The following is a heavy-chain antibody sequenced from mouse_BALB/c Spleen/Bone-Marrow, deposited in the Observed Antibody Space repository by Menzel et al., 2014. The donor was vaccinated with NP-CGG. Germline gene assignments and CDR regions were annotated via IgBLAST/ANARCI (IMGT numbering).Heavy chain of an antibody. CDR3: ARPLYDGYYVWFAY. Sequence: EVQLQQSGGGLVQPGGSLKLSCAASGFDFSRYWMSWVRQATGKGLEWIGEINPDSSTINYTPSLKDKFIISRDNAKNTLYLQVSKVRSEDTALYYCARPLYDGYYVWFAYWGQGTLVTVSA. CDR2: INPDSSTI. D-gene: IGHD2-3*01. CDR1: GFDFSRYW. V-gene: IGHV4-1*02. J-gene: IGHJ3*01.